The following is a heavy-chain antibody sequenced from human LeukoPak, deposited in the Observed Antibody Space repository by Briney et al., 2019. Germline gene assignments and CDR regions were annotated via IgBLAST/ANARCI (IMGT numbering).Heavy chain of an antibody. CDR2: ISSSGSTI. CDR1: GFTFSSYE. J-gene: IGHJ4*02. Sequence: GSLRLSCAASGFTFSSYEMNWVRQAPGKGLEWVSYISSSGSTIYYADSVKGRFTISRDNAKNSLYLQMNSLRAEDTAVYYCVRDGGWFGELDYFDYWGQGTLVTVSS. D-gene: IGHD3-10*01. CDR3: VRDGGWFGELDYFDY. V-gene: IGHV3-48*03.